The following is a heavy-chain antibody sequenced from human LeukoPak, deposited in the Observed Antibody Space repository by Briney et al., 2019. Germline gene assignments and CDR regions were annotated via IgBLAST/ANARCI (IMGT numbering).Heavy chain of an antibody. CDR2: IYYSGST. CDR3: ARDIGSATVNDAFDI. D-gene: IGHD4-17*01. J-gene: IGHJ3*02. V-gene: IGHV4-59*12. Sequence: ASETLSLTCTVSGGSISSYYWSWIRQPPGKGLEWIGYIYYSGSTNYNPSLKSRVTISVDTSKNQFSLKLNSVTAADTAVYYCARDIGSATVNDAFDIWGQGTMVTVSS. CDR1: GGSISSYY.